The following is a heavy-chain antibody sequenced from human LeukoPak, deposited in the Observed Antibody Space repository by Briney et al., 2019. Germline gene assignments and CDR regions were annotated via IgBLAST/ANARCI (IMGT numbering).Heavy chain of an antibody. V-gene: IGHV3-53*01. CDR1: GFSVTIAC. Sequence: PGGSLRLSCAASGFSVTIACMSWVRQAPGKGLEWVSFIYTGDVTYYTDSVKGRFTISRDTSENTLYLQMNSLRVADTAVYYCVRDGGSGSPHICSYYYGMDLWGQGTTVTVSS. J-gene: IGHJ6*02. D-gene: IGHD3-10*01. CDR3: VRDGGSGSPHICSYYYGMDL. CDR2: IYTGDVT.